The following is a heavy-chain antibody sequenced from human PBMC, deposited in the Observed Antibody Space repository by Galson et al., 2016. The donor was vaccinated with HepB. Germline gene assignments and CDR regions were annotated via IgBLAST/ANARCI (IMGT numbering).Heavy chain of an antibody. D-gene: IGHD1-26*01. V-gene: IGHV3-21*01. Sequence: SLRLSCAASGFIFSSYTMDWVRQAPGKGLEWVSSISSNSTYIHYADSVKGRFTISRDNGKNSLYLQMNSLGADDTAVYFCARVELWEGQYDNWGQGTLVTVSS. J-gene: IGHJ4*02. CDR1: GFIFSSYT. CDR3: ARVELWEGQYDN. CDR2: ISSNSTYI.